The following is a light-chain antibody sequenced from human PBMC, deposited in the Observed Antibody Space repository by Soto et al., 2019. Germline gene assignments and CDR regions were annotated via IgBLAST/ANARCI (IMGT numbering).Light chain of an antibody. V-gene: IGKV1-9*01. J-gene: IGKJ5*01. CDR3: QQLKSYPIT. CDR1: QGISSY. Sequence: DIQLTQSPSFLSASVGDRFTITCRASQGISSYLAWYQQKPGKAPKLLINTASTLQSGVPSRFSGSGSGTEFTLTISSLQPEDSASYYCQQLKSYPITFGQGTQLEIK. CDR2: TAS.